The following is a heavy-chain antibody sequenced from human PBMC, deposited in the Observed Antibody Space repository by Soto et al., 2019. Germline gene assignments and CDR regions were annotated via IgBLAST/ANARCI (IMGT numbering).Heavy chain of an antibody. D-gene: IGHD6-19*01. CDR1: GGSISSSSYY. CDR3: ARLVSGWYVSEVYFDY. CDR2: IYYSGST. J-gene: IGHJ4*02. Sequence: QLQLQESGPGLVKPSETLSLTCTVSGGSISSSSYYWGWIRQPPGKGLEWIGSIYYSGSTYYNPSLKSRVTISVDTSKNQFSLKLSSVTAADTAVYYCARLVSGWYVSEVYFDYWGQGTLVTVSS. V-gene: IGHV4-39*01.